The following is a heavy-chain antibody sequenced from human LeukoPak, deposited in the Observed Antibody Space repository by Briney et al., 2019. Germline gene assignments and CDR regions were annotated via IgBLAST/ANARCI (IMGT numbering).Heavy chain of an antibody. V-gene: IGHV3-48*03. Sequence: GWSLRISCAAAGFTFSNTALSWGRQAPGYVLDWLSHISSSGSTKYYANSVKGRFTISRDNAKNSVYLQMNSPRAEDTAVYYCARQRWSWYIYMDVWGKGTTVTISS. CDR3: ARQRWSWYIYMDV. J-gene: IGHJ6*03. CDR1: GFTFSNTA. D-gene: IGHD1-14*01. CDR2: ISSSGSTK.